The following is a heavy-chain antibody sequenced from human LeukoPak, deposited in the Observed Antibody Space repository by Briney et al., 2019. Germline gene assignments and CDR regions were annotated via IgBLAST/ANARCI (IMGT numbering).Heavy chain of an antibody. CDR3: ARVSGIHAFDI. CDR1: GFTFSSYE. CDR2: ISISGSTI. V-gene: IGHV3-48*03. Sequence: PGGSLRLSCAASGFTFSSYEMNWVRQAPGKGLEWVSYISISGSTIHYADSVKGRFTISRDNAKNSLFLLMNSLRAEDTAVYYCARVSGIHAFDIWGQGTMVTVSS. J-gene: IGHJ3*02. D-gene: IGHD5-18*01.